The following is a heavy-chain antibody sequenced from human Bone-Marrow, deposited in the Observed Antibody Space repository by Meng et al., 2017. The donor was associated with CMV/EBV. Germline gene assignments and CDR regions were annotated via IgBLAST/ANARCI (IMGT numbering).Heavy chain of an antibody. D-gene: IGHD6-6*01. Sequence: ASVKVSCKASGYTFSYYDIIWVRQASGQGLEWVGWMNPNRGNTAYAQKFQGRVTMTRDTSTSIAYMELSSLRSGDTAVYYCARGPLQLDVIFDYWGQGTLVTVSS. CDR2: MNPNRGNT. J-gene: IGHJ4*02. CDR3: ARGPLQLDVIFDY. CDR1: GYTFSYYD. V-gene: IGHV1-8*01.